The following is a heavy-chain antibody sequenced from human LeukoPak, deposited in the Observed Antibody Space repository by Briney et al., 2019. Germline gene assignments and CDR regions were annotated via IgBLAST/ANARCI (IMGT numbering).Heavy chain of an antibody. V-gene: IGHV3-53*01. D-gene: IGHD3-3*01. CDR1: GFTFSDYH. J-gene: IGHJ4*02. Sequence: PGGSLRLSCAASGFTFSDYHMSWVRQAPGKGLEWVSVLYDDGATKYADSVKGRFTISRDNSESTLFLQMNSLRTEDTAVYYCARELLYHYYEYWGQGTLVTVSS. CDR2: LYDDGAT. CDR3: ARELLYHYYEY.